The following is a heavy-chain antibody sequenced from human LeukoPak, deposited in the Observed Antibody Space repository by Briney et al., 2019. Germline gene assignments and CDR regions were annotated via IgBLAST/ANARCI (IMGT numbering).Heavy chain of an antibody. D-gene: IGHD1-26*01. V-gene: IGHV4-39*07. CDR1: GGSISSSSYY. CDR3: ARVASRVGASYYYMDV. CDR2: IYYSGST. J-gene: IGHJ6*03. Sequence: PSETLSLTCTVSGGSISSSSYYWGWIRQPPGKGLEWIGSIYYSGSTYYNPSLKSRVTISVDTSKSQFSLKLSSVTAADTAVYYCARVASRVGASYYYMDVWGKGTTVTVSS.